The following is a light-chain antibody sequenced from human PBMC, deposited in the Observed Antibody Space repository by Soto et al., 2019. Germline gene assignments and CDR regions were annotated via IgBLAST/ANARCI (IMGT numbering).Light chain of an antibody. V-gene: IGLV2-14*03. J-gene: IGLJ2*01. CDR3: ASYTRTSPTVV. CDR2: DVS. CDR1: SSDVGAYNY. Sequence: QSALTQPASVSGSPGQSIAVSCIGTSSDVGAYNYVSWYQHHPGKAPKLLIYDVSNRPSGVSNRFSGSKSGDTASLTISGLQAEDEADYYCASYTRTSPTVVFGVGTKVTVL.